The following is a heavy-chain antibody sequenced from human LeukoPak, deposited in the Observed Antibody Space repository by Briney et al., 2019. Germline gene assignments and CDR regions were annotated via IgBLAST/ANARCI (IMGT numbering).Heavy chain of an antibody. CDR3: ARGSKRFLEYFDY. V-gene: IGHV3-11*01. Sequence: GGSLRLSCAASGFTFRDYYMSWIRQTPGKGLEWISYISSTGHSIYYADSVKGRFTISRDDPNNSLYLQTNSLRAEDTAVYYCARGSKRFLEYFDYWGQGTPVTVSP. CDR1: GFTFRDYY. J-gene: IGHJ4*02. D-gene: IGHD3-3*01. CDR2: ISSTGHSI.